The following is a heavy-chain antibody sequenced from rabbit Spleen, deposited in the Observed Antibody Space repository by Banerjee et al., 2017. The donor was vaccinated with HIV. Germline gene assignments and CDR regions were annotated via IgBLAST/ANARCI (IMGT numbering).Heavy chain of an antibody. V-gene: IGHV1S7*01. Sequence: QLEESGGGLVKPEGSLTLSCKVSGFDFSSYYMTWVRQAPGKGLEWIGYIDPVFGITYYASWVNGRFTISSHNAQNTLYLQLNSLTVADTATYFCARDLVVAIGWNFNLWGQGTLVTVS. D-gene: IGHD3-3*01. CDR3: ARDLVVAIGWNFNL. CDR1: GFDFSSYY. CDR2: IDPVFGIT. J-gene: IGHJ4*01.